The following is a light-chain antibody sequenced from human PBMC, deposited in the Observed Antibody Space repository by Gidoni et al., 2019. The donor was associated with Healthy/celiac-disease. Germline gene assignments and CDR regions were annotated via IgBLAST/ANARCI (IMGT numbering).Light chain of an antibody. J-gene: IGKJ5*01. Sequence: EIVLTQSPGTLSLSPGERATLSCRASQSVSSSYLAWYQQKPGQAPRLLIYGASSRATGIPDRFIGSGSGTDFTLTISRLEPEDFAVYYCQQYGSSRRFXQXTRLEIK. CDR1: QSVSSSY. CDR3: QQYGSSRR. CDR2: GAS. V-gene: IGKV3-20*01.